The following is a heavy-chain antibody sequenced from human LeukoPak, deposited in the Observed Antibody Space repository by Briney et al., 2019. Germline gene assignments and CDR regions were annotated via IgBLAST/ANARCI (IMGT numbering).Heavy chain of an antibody. D-gene: IGHD1-26*01. Sequence: PSETLSLTCTVSGGSISSYYWSWIRQPAGKGLEWIGRIYYSGSTNYNPSLKSRVTISVDTSRNQFSLKLSSVTAADTAVYYCARGGTVRNGMDVWGQGTTVTVSS. CDR3: ARGGTVRNGMDV. V-gene: IGHV4-4*07. CDR2: IYYSGST. CDR1: GGSISSYY. J-gene: IGHJ6*02.